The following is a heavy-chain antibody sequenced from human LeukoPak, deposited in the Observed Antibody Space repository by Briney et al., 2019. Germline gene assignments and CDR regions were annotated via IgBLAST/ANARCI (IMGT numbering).Heavy chain of an antibody. J-gene: IGHJ4*02. Sequence: SETLSLTCTVSGGSISNYFWTWIRQPPGKGLGWIGYIYYTGTTNYNPSLKSRVTISVDTSKNQCSLKLSSVTAADTAVYYCARRYSSGWYPGYFDYWGQGTLVTVSS. D-gene: IGHD6-19*01. CDR3: ARRYSSGWYPGYFDY. V-gene: IGHV4-59*08. CDR2: IYYTGTT. CDR1: GGSISNYF.